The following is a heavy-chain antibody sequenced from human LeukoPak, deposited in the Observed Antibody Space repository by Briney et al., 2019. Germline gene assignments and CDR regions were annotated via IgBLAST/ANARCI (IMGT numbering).Heavy chain of an antibody. CDR1: GFTFNTYW. CDR2: INGDGSST. Sequence: GGSLRLSCAASGFTFNTYWIHWVRQVPGKGLVWVSRINGDGSSTAYADSVKGRFTISRDNAKNTLYLQVNSLRAEDTAVYYCAREKGSSNYDSWGQGTLVTVSS. CDR3: AREKGSSNYDS. J-gene: IGHJ5*01. D-gene: IGHD4-11*01. V-gene: IGHV3-74*03.